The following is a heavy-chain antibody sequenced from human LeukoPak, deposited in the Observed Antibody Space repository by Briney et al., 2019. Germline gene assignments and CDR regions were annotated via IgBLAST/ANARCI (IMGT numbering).Heavy chain of an antibody. D-gene: IGHD1-1*01. CDR3: ARDYWRSIDH. V-gene: IGHV3-7*01. Sequence: GGSLRLSCVVSGLTFSNYWMIWVRQAPGKGLESVAIVNEDGSAKYYVDSVKGRFTISRDNARNSLYLEMNSLRAEDTAVYYCARDYWRSIDHWGQGTLVTVSS. J-gene: IGHJ4*02. CDR2: VNEDGSAK. CDR1: GLTFSNYW.